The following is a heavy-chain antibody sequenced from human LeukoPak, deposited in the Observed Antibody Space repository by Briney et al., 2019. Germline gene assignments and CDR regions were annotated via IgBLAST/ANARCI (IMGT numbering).Heavy chain of an antibody. CDR2: INHSGST. CDR3: ARGLSYCGGDCYDY. J-gene: IGHJ4*02. V-gene: IGHV4-34*01. D-gene: IGHD2-21*02. Sequence: SETLSLTCAVYGGSFSDYYWSWIRQPPGKGLEWIGEINHSGSTNYNPSLKSRVTISVDTSKNQFSLKLSSVTAADTAVYYCARGLSYCGGDCYDYWGQGTLVTVSS. CDR1: GGSFSDYY.